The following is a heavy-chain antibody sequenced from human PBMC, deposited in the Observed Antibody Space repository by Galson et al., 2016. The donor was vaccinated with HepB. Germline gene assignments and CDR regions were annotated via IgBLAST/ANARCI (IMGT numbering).Heavy chain of an antibody. J-gene: IGHJ4*02. CDR1: GFAFDDFV. CDR3: AKASGSDYFFEY. V-gene: IGHV3-43D*03. CDR2: ISWDGAAT. D-gene: IGHD1-26*01. Sequence: SLRLSCAASGFAFDDFVLHWVRRPPGRGLEWLSLISWDGAATFYADSVKGRFTISSDNIQNSLYLQMDSLRPEDTAFYYCAKASGSDYFFEYWGQGSLVTVSS.